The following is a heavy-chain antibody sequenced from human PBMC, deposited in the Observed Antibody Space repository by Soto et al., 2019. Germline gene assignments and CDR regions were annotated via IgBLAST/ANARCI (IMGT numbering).Heavy chain of an antibody. V-gene: IGHV3-49*04. D-gene: IGHD3-22*01. Sequence: PVGSLRLSCTASGFAFGGYALSWVRQAPGKGLEWVGFIRSKTYGGTTEYAASVKGRFTISRDDSKSIAYLQMNSLKTEDTGVYHCTREVGYYATTDSYYSGYFDYCGEGTMVTVYS. CDR2: IRSKTYGGTT. J-gene: IGHJ4*02. CDR1: GFAFGGYA. CDR3: TREVGYYATTDSYYSGYFDY.